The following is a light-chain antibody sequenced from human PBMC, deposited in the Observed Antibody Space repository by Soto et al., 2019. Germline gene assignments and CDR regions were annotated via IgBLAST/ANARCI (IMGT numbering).Light chain of an antibody. CDR3: QQYGNSPAWT. Sequence: EIVLPQSPGTLSLSPGERATLSCRASQSVSSSYLAWYQQKPGQAPRLLFYGTSNRATGVPDRFSGSGSGTDFTLTISRLEPEDFAVYFCQQYGNSPAWTFGRGTKVDIK. V-gene: IGKV3-20*01. CDR1: QSVSSSY. J-gene: IGKJ1*01. CDR2: GTS.